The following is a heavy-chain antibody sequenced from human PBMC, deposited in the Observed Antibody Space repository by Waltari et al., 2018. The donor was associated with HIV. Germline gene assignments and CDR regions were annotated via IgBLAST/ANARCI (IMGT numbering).Heavy chain of an antibody. CDR1: RMTTSRYD. Sequence: QVQLVVSGGGVVQPGRSLRLSCAAARMTTSRYDMQRVRQAPGKGLEWVAVIWHDGSNQYYVDSVKGRFTISRDNSRNTLYLQMNSLRVEDTAVYYCARSTYQQLRNGFDIWGQGTMVAVSS. CDR3: ARSTYQQLRNGFDI. CDR2: IWHDGSNQ. V-gene: IGHV3-33*01. J-gene: IGHJ3*02. D-gene: IGHD2-2*01.